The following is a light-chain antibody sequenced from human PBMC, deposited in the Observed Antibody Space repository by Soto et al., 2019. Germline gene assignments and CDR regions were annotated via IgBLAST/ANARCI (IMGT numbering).Light chain of an antibody. J-gene: IGLJ3*02. V-gene: IGLV1-40*01. CDR1: SSNIGAGYD. CDR2: GNS. CDR3: QSYDSSLSV. Sequence: QSVLTQPPSVYGAPGQRVTISCTGSSSNIGAGYDVHWYQQLPGTAPKLLIYGNSNRPSGVPDRFSGSKSGTSASLAITGLQDEDEADYYCQSYDSSLSVFGGGTKLTVL.